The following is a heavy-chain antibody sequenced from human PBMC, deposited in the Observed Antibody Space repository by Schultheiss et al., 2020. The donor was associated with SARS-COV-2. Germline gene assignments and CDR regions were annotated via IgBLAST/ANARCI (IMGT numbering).Heavy chain of an antibody. CDR3: ARVDSYWGSGTGDY. D-gene: IGHD7-27*01. CDR1: GFTVSSNY. V-gene: IGHV3-20*04. CDR2: INWNGGST. J-gene: IGHJ4*02. Sequence: GGSLRLSCAASGFTVSSNYMSWVRQAPGKGLEWVSGINWNGGSTGYADSVKGRFTISRDNARDSLYLQMNSLRAEDTAVYYCARVDSYWGSGTGDYWGQGTLVTVSS.